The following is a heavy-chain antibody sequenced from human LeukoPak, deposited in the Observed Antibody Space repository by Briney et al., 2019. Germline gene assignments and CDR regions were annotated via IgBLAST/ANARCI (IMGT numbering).Heavy chain of an antibody. CDR3: ARSFVATVVTPDHYGMDV. CDR2: TYYRSKWYN. Sequence: SQTLSLTCAISGDSVSSNSAAWNWIRQSPSRGLEWLGRTYYRSKWYNDYAVSVKSRITINPDTSKNQFSLQLNSVTPEDTAVYYCARSFVATVVTPDHYGMDVWGQGTTVTVSS. V-gene: IGHV6-1*01. CDR1: GDSVSSNSAA. J-gene: IGHJ6*02. D-gene: IGHD4-23*01.